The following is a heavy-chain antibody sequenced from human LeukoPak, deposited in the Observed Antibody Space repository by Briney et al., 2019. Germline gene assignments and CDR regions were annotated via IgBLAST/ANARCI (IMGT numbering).Heavy chain of an antibody. CDR2: ISSSSSYI. J-gene: IGHJ4*02. V-gene: IGHV3-21*01. Sequence: GGSLRLSCAASGFTFSSYSMSWVRQAPGKGLEWVSSISSSSSYIYYADSVKGRFTISRDNAKNSLYLQMNSLRAEDTAVYYCARSRMVRGVSRYGPWFDYWGQGTLVTVSS. D-gene: IGHD3-10*01. CDR3: ARSRMVRGVSRYGPWFDY. CDR1: GFTFSSYS.